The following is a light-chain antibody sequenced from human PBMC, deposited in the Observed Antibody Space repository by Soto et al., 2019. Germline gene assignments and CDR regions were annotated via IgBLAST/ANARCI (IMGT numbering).Light chain of an antibody. CDR1: QSLLYTSNNKNY. CDR3: QQYYTTPRT. CDR2: WAS. Sequence: DFVVTQSPKSLAVPLGGRATINCKSSQSLLYTSNNKNYLAWYQQKPGQPPKLIIYWASTRESGGPDRFTGSGSGTDVTLTISNLQAEHAAVYYCQQYYTTPRTFGQGTK. V-gene: IGKV4-1*01. J-gene: IGKJ1*01.